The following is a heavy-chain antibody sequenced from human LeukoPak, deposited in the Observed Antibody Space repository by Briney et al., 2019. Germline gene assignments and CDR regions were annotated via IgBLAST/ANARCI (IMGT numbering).Heavy chain of an antibody. CDR3: ARPYYYGSGSYSVPAD. D-gene: IGHD3-10*01. V-gene: IGHV3-48*01. CDR2: ISSSSSTI. J-gene: IGHJ4*02. CDR1: GFTFSSYS. Sequence: GGSLRLSCAASGFTFSSYSMNWVRQAPGKGLEWVSYISSSSSTIYYADSVKGRFTISRDNAKNSLYLQMNSLRAEDTAVYYCARPYYYGSGSYSVPADWGQGTLVTVPS.